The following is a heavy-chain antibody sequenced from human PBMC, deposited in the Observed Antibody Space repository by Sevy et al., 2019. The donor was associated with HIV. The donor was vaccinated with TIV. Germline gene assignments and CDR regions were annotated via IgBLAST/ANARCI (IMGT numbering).Heavy chain of an antibody. CDR2: ISSRSSYI. CDR3: ARAARSIAAAEGFDY. V-gene: IGHV3-21*01. CDR1: GFTFSSYS. Sequence: GGSLRLSCAASGFTFSSYSMNWVRQAPGKGLEWVSSISSRSSYIYYADSVKGRFTISRDNAKNSLYLQMNSLRAEDTAVYYCARAARSIAAAEGFDYWGQGTLVTVSS. D-gene: IGHD6-13*01. J-gene: IGHJ4*02.